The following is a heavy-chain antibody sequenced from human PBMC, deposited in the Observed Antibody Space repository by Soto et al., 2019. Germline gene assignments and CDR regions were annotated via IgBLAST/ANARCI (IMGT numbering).Heavy chain of an antibody. V-gene: IGHV4-31*03. J-gene: IGHJ4*02. D-gene: IGHD3-16*02. CDR1: GGSISSGGYY. CDR3: ARLGYMITFGGVIAPAVGFDY. CDR2: IYYSGST. Sequence: SETLSLTCTVSGGSISSGGYYWSWIRQHPGKGLEWIGYIYYSGSTYYNPSLKSRVTISVDTSKNQFSLKLSSVTAADTAVYYCARLGYMITFGGVIAPAVGFDYWGQGTLVTVSS.